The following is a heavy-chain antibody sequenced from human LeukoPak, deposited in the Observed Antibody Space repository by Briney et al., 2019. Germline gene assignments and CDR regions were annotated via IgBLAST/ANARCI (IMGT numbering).Heavy chain of an antibody. CDR1: GGSINSEY. Sequence: SETLSLTCTASGGSINSEYWSWIRQPPGKGLEWVGYIHHSGSGTNYSPSLKSRVTISVDTSKRQISLKLSSVTAADTALYYCATLRGASSAVFDSWGQGILVTVSS. CDR2: IHHSGSGT. CDR3: ATLRGASSAVFDS. D-gene: IGHD3-22*01. J-gene: IGHJ4*02. V-gene: IGHV4-59*08.